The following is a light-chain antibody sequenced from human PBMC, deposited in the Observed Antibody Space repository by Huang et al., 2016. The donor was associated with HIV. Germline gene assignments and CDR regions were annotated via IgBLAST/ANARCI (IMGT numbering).Light chain of an antibody. CDR1: QSLSSNH. J-gene: IGKJ1*01. CDR2: GAS. Sequence: EIVLTQSPGTLSLSPGERATLACRASQSLSSNHLAWYRQKPGQAPRLLIYGASSRATGIPDRFSASGSGTDFTLTISRLEPEDFAVYFCQHYGSSPTWTFGQGTRVEFK. V-gene: IGKV3-20*01. CDR3: QHYGSSPTWT.